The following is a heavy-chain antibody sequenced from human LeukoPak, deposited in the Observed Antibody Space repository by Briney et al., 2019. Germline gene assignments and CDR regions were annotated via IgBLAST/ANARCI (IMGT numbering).Heavy chain of an antibody. Sequence: PGGSLRLSCEASGFSFSGYAMSWVRQAPGKGLDWVSGVSDSGVNTYYADSVKGRFTISRDNSKYTLFLQMNSLGAEDTAIYYCARDGWSGYYGYWGQGTLVTVSS. CDR2: VSDSGVNT. CDR1: GFSFSGYA. V-gene: IGHV3-23*01. J-gene: IGHJ4*02. CDR3: ARDGWSGYYGY. D-gene: IGHD3-3*01.